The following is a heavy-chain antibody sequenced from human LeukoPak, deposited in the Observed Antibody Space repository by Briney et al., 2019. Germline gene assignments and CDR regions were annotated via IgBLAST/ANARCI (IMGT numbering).Heavy chain of an antibody. D-gene: IGHD3/OR15-3a*01. CDR2: INPSGGST. V-gene: IGHV1-46*01. Sequence: ASVKVSCKASGYIFTSYFMHWVRQAPGQGLEWMGLINPSGGSTRYAQKLQGRVTMTTDTSTSTAYMELRSLRSDDTAVYYCARVFGWLDAFDIWGQGTMVTVSS. CDR3: ARVFGWLDAFDI. J-gene: IGHJ3*02. CDR1: GYIFTSYF.